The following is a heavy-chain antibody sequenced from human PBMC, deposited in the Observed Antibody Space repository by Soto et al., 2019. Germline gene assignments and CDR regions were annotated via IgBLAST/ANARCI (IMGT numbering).Heavy chain of an antibody. CDR1: GGTFSSYA. CDR2: IIPNVGKA. V-gene: IGHV1-69*10. Sequence: GASVKVSCKASGGTFSSYAISWVRQAPGQGLEWMGGIIPNVGKANYAQKFQGRVTMTEDTSTDTAYMELSSLRSEDTDVYYCATGAWYFDLWGRGTLVTVSS. CDR3: ATGAWYFDL. J-gene: IGHJ2*01.